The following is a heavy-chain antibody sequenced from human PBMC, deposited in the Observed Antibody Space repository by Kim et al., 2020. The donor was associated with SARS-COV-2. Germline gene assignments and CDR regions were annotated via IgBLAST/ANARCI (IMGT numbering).Heavy chain of an antibody. D-gene: IGHD6-19*01. CDR2: IHYSGST. CDR1: GGSISSYY. V-gene: IGHV4-59*01. J-gene: IGHJ5*02. CDR3: ARSVAGTSKWFDP. Sequence: SETLSLTCTVSGGSISSYYWSWIRQPPGKGLEWIGYIHYSGSTNYNPSLKSRVTISVDTSKNQFSLKLSSVTAADTAMYYCARSVAGTSKWFDPWGQGTLVTVSS.